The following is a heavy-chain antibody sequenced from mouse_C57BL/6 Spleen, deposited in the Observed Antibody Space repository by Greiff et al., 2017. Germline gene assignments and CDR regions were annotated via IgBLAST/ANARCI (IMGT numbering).Heavy chain of an antibody. J-gene: IGHJ4*01. Sequence: EVKLQQSGPGLVKPSQSLSLTCSVTGYSITSGYYWNWIRQFPGNKLEWMGYISYDGSNNYNPSLKNRISITRDTSKNQFFLKLNSVTTEDTATYYCARKLYDGGETMDYWGQGTSVTVSS. CDR1: GYSITSGYY. D-gene: IGHD2-12*01. V-gene: IGHV3-6*01. CDR2: ISYDGSN. CDR3: ARKLYDGGETMDY.